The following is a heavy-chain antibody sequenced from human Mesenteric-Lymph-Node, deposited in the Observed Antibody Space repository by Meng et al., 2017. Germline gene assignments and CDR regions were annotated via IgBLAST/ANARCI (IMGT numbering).Heavy chain of an antibody. V-gene: IGHV1-2*02. CDR2: INPNSGGT. J-gene: IGHJ5*02. D-gene: IGHD4-17*01. CDR3: ARDRRGVTTGGSTNWFDP. CDR1: GYTFTGYY. Sequence: ASVKVSCKASGYTFTGYYMHWVRQAPGQGLEWMGWINPNSGGTNYAQKFQGRVTMTRDTSISTAYMELSRLRSDGTAVYYCARDRRGVTTGGSTNWFDPWGQGTLVTVSS.